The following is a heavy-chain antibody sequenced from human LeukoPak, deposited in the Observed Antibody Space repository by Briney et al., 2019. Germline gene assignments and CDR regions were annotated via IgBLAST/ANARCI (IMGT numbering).Heavy chain of an antibody. CDR3: ARGQLPRYGWGTFDI. CDR2: FSGSGNNT. J-gene: IGHJ3*02. CDR1: GFTFDDYA. D-gene: IGHD2-8*02. Sequence: PGGSLRLSCAASGFTFDDYAMHWVRQAPGKGLEWVSAFSGSGNNTFYADSVKGRFTISRDNSKNSLYLQMNSLRAEDTAVYYCARGQLPRYGWGTFDIWGQGTMVTVSS. V-gene: IGHV3-23*01.